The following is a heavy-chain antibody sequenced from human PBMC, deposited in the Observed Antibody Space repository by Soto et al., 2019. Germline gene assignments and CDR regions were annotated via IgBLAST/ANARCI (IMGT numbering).Heavy chain of an antibody. CDR1: GDSISTSY. CDR2: VYYTGST. Sequence: SETLSLTCTVSGDSISTSYWGWMRQSPGKELEWIGYVYYTGSTNYNPSPKSRVTISVDRSKNQFSLKLTSANAADTAVYYCARGRTVRNYADDSSDYFYFFDYWGQGTQVTVSS. D-gene: IGHD3-22*01. V-gene: IGHV4-59*01. J-gene: IGHJ4*02. CDR3: ARGRTVRNYADDSSDYFYFFDY.